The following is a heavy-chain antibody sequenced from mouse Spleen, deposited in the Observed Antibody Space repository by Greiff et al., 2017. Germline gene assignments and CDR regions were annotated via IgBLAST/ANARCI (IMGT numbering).Heavy chain of an antibody. J-gene: IGHJ4*01. CDR2: INPNNGGT. V-gene: IGHV1-22*01. CDR1: GYTFTDYN. Sequence: VQLKESGPELVKPGASVKMSCKASGYTFTDYNMHWVKQSHGKSLEWIGYINPNNGGTSYNQKFKGKATLTVNKSSSTAYMELRSLTSEDSAVYYCARSYYRYDGNAMDYWGQGTSVTVSS. D-gene: IGHD2-14*01. CDR3: ARSYYRYDGNAMDY.